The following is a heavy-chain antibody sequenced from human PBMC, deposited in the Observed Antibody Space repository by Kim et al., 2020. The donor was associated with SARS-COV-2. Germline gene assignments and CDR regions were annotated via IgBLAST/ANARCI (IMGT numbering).Heavy chain of an antibody. J-gene: IGHJ4*02. V-gene: IGHV3-7*03. D-gene: IGHD3-10*01. Sequence: GGSLRLSCAASGFTFINYWMNWVRQAPGKGLEWVANIKQDGSQKSYMDSVKGRFTISRDNAKNSLYLQMNSLRAEDTAVYYCTTAIRGATGYWGQGTLVTVSS. CDR3: TTAIRGATGY. CDR2: IKQDGSQK. CDR1: GFTFINYW.